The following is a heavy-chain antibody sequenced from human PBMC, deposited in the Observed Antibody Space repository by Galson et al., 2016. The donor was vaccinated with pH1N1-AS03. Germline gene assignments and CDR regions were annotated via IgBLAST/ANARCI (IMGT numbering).Heavy chain of an antibody. CDR3: ANPRASGTTMVTRLDY. J-gene: IGHJ4*02. V-gene: IGHV3-23*01. D-gene: IGHD5-18*01. CDR2: ISGADLST. CDR1: GFTFSTYA. Sequence: SLRLSCAASGFTFSTYAMSWVRQAPGKGLEWVSSISGADLSTYYADSVKGGFTVSRDNSKNTLYLQMNGLRAEDTAIYYCANPRASGTTMVTRLDYWGQGILVTVSS.